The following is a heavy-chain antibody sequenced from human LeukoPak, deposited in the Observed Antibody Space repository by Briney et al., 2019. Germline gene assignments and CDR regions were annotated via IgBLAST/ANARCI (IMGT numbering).Heavy chain of an antibody. CDR1: GFLLSTSGMC. D-gene: IGHD6-19*01. CDR3: ARMPYSSGSFDY. Sequence: GSGPALVKPTQTLTLTCTFSGFLLSTSGMCVSWNRQPPGKALEWLARIDWDDDKYYSTSLKTRLTISKDTSKNQVVLTMTNMDPVDTATYYCARMPYSSGSFDYWGQGTLVTVSS. J-gene: IGHJ4*02. CDR2: IDWDDDK. V-gene: IGHV2-70*11.